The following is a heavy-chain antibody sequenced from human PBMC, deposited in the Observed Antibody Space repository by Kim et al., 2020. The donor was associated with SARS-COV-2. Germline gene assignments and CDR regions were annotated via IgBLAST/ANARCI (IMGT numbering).Heavy chain of an antibody. D-gene: IGHD1-26*01. CDR3: AREVWEIRTRYFDY. Sequence: GGSLRLSCAASGFTFSSYEMNWVRQAPGKGLEWVSYITSSGSTIYYADSVKGRFTISRDNTKNSLYLQMNSLRAEDTAVYYCAREVWEIRTRYFDYWGQGALVTVSS. CDR1: GFTFSSYE. V-gene: IGHV3-48*03. CDR2: ITSSGSTI. J-gene: IGHJ4*02.